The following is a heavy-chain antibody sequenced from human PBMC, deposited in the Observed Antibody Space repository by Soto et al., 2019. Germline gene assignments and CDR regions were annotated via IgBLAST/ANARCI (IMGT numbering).Heavy chain of an antibody. CDR2: IYHSGST. CDR3: ARVAMTLFDY. V-gene: IGHV4-38-2*01. J-gene: IGHJ4*02. Sequence: PSETLSLTCAVSGYSISSGYYWGWIRQPPGKGLEWIGSIYHSGSTYYNPSLKSRVTISVDTSKNQFSLKLSSVTAADTTVFYWARVAMTLFDYWGQGPLFTVSS. D-gene: IGHD5-12*01. CDR1: GYSISSGYY.